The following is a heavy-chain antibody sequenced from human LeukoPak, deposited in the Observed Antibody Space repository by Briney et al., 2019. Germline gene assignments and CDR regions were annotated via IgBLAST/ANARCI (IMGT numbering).Heavy chain of an antibody. CDR2: INPDGSDT. CDR1: GFTFSGHW. CDR3: ARAGYNNGYDY. Sequence: GGSLRLSCAASGFTFSGHWMHWVRQVPGKGLMGVSRINPDGSDTTYADSVKGRFSISRDNAKNTLYLQMNSLTAEDAAVYYCARAGYNNGYDYWGQGTLVTVSS. J-gene: IGHJ4*02. D-gene: IGHD6-19*01. V-gene: IGHV3-74*01.